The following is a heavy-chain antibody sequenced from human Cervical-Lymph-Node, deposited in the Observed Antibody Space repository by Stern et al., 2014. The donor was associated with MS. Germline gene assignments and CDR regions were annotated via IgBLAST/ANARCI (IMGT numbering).Heavy chain of an antibody. CDR1: GDSIRTYF. Sequence: QLQLQESGPGLLKPSETLSLTCTVSGDSIRTYFWTWIRQSPGKTLEWIGYIYSSGSTDYNPSLKSRVTMSLDAPNKQFPLKLSSVTAADTAVYFCARKADWGDYFDYWGQGTLVTVSS. CDR3: ARKADWGDYFDY. CDR2: IYSSGST. V-gene: IGHV4-59*08. J-gene: IGHJ4*02. D-gene: IGHD7-27*01.